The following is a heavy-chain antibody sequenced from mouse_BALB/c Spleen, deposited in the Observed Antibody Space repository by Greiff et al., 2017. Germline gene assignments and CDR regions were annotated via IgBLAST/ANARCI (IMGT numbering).Heavy chain of an antibody. D-gene: IGHD2-1*01. J-gene: IGHJ3*01. CDR3: ARVYYGNLAWFAY. V-gene: IGHV5-12-1*01. CDR2: ISSGGGST. Sequence: DVKLVESGGGLVKPGGSLKLSCAASGFAFSSYDMSWVRQTPEKRLEWVAYISSGGGSTYYPDTVKGRFTISRDNAKNTLYLQMSSLKSEDTAMYYCARVYYGNLAWFAYWGQGTLVTVSA. CDR1: GFAFSSYD.